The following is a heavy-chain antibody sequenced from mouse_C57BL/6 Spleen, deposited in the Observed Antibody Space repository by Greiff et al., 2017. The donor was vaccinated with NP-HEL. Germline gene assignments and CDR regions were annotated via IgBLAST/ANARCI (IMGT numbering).Heavy chain of an antibody. Sequence: EVQLQQSGPELVKPGASVKISCKASGYSFTDYNMNWVKQSNGKSLEWIGVINPNYGTTSYNQKFKGKATLPVDQYSSTAYMQLNSLTSEDSAVYYCARSEGQRVWYFDVWGTGTTVTVSS. D-gene: IGHD3-3*01. J-gene: IGHJ1*03. CDR3: ARSEGQRVWYFDV. CDR1: GYSFTDYN. CDR2: INPNYGTT. V-gene: IGHV1-39*01.